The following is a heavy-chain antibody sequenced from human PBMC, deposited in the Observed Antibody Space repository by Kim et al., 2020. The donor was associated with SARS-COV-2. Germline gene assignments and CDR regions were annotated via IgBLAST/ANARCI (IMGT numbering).Heavy chain of an antibody. CDR2: ISYDGSNK. D-gene: IGHD2-2*01. CDR3: ARDLDCSSTSCYALDY. J-gene: IGHJ4*02. Sequence: GGSLRLSCAASGFTFSSYAMHWVRQAPGKGLEWVAVISYDGSNKYYADSVKGRFTISRDNSKNTLYLQMNSLRAEDTAVYYCARDLDCSSTSCYALDYWGQGPLVTVSS. CDR1: GFTFSSYA. V-gene: IGHV3-30-3*01.